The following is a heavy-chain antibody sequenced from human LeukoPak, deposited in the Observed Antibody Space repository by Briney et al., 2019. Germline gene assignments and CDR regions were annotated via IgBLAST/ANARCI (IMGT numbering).Heavy chain of an antibody. CDR3: ARDRPITVSGVVILP. D-gene: IGHD3-3*01. V-gene: IGHV3-7*01. Sequence: GSLRLSCAASGFTFSSYWVTWVRQAPGQGLEWVANINEDGSERNYVDSVKGRFTISRDNAKNSLYLQMNSLRGDDTAVYYCARDRPITVSGVVILPWGQGTLVTVSS. CDR2: INEDGSER. CDR1: GFTFSSYW. J-gene: IGHJ5*02.